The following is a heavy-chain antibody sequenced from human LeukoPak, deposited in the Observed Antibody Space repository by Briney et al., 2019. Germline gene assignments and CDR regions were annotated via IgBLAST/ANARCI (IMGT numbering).Heavy chain of an antibody. CDR3: ARRNYGYYYYGMDV. CDR2: IYSGGST. D-gene: IGHD1-7*01. CDR1: GFTVSSKY. V-gene: IGHV3-66*04. J-gene: IGHJ6*02. Sequence: GGSLRLSCAASGFTVSSKYMSWVRQAPGKGLEWVSVIYSGGSTYYADSVKGRFTISRDNSKNTLYLQMNSLRAEDTAVYYCARRNYGYYYYGMDVWGQGTTVTVSS.